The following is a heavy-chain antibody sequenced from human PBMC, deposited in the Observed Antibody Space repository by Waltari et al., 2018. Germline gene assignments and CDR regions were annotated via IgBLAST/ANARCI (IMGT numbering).Heavy chain of an antibody. Sequence: QVELVQSGAEVRKPGASVKVSCQASGYSLSSYYMHWVRQAPGLGLEWRGRINPNSGDTNSAPKFQGRVTLTRDTSVNTAFLELRSLTSDDTAVYFCARESAFSTSWYPGFDPWGQGTLVTVAS. V-gene: IGHV1-2*06. CDR1: GYSLSSYY. CDR3: ARESAFSTSWYPGFDP. CDR2: INPNSGDT. J-gene: IGHJ5*02. D-gene: IGHD2-2*01.